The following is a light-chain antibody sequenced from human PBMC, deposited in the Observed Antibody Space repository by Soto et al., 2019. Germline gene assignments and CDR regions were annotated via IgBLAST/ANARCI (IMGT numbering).Light chain of an antibody. Sequence: DIRITQSPSTLSASVVDRVTITCRASQGISGWLAWYQQKPGKAPKLLIYDASSLESGVPSRFSGSGSGTEFTPTISSLRPDDFATYYCQQYNSYWTFGQGTKVDIK. V-gene: IGKV1-5*01. CDR2: DAS. J-gene: IGKJ1*01. CDR1: QGISGW. CDR3: QQYNSYWT.